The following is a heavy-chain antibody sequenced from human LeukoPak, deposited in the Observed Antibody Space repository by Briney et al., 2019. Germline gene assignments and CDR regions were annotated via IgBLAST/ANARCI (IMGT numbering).Heavy chain of an antibody. J-gene: IGHJ5*02. CDR1: GYTFTNYP. D-gene: IGHD2-2*01. CDR2: ISAGNGNT. Sequence: GASVKVSCKASGYTFTNYPMHWVRQAPGQRLEWKGWISAGNGNTNYAQKLQGRVTMTTDTSTSTAYMELRSLRSDDTAVYYCARARRYQLLGRFDPWGQGTLVTVSS. CDR3: ARARRYQLLGRFDP. V-gene: IGHV1-3*01.